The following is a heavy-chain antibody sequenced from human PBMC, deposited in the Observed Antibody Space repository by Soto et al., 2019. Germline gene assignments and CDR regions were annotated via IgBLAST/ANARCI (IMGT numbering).Heavy chain of an antibody. D-gene: IGHD3-10*01. J-gene: IGHJ6*02. CDR1: GGTFSSYA. CDR2: IIPIFGTA. CDR3: VRPRPSGENYGMDV. V-gene: IGHV1-69*13. Sequence: VKVSCKASGGTFSSYAISWVRQAPGQGLEWMGGIIPIFGTANYAQKFQGRVTITADKSTSTAYMELSSLRSEDTAVYYCVRPRPSGENYGMDVWGQGTTVTVSS.